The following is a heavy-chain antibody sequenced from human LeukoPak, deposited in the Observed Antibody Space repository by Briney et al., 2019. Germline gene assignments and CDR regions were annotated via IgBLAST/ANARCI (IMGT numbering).Heavy chain of an antibody. Sequence: SGTLSLTCAVYGGSFSGYYWSWIRQPPGKGLEWIGEINHSGSTNYNPSLKSRVTISVDTSKNQFSLKLSSVTAADTAVYYCARGAPPYYYGSGSSFDPWGQGTLVTVS. D-gene: IGHD3-10*01. CDR3: ARGAPPYYYGSGSSFDP. CDR1: GGSFSGYY. V-gene: IGHV4-34*01. J-gene: IGHJ5*02. CDR2: INHSGST.